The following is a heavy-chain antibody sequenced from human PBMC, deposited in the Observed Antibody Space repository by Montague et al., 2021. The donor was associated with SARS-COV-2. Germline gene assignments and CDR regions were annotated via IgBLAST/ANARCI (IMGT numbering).Heavy chain of an antibody. J-gene: IGHJ4*02. V-gene: IGHV4-4*02. CDR2: IYHSGST. D-gene: IGHD6-19*01. CDR1: GGSISSSHW. CDR3: ATGPPSGLSVAGFDY. Sequence: SETLSLTCGVSGGSISSSHWWNWVRQPPGKGLEWIGEIYHSGSTNYNPSLKNRVIISIDKSKNQFSLKLSSVTAADTAVYYCATGPPSGLSVAGFDYWGQRTLVTVSS.